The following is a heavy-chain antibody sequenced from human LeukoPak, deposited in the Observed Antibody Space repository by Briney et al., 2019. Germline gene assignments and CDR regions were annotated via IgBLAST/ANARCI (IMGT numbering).Heavy chain of an antibody. CDR3: AREGHRHGYKHGFDY. J-gene: IGHJ4*02. CDR1: GYIFTDYY. CDR2: INPKSGDT. V-gene: IGHV1-2*02. D-gene: IGHD5-24*01. Sequence: GASVKVSCKASGYIFTDYYMHWVRQAPGQGLEWMGWINPKSGDTDYAQRFQGRVTMTRDTSISTTYMESSRLSSDDTAVYYCAREGHRHGYKHGFDYWGQGSLVTVSS.